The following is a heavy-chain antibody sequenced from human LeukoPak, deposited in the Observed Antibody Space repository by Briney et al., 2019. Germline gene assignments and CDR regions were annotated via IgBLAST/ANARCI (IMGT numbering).Heavy chain of an antibody. CDR2: VFYTGST. D-gene: IGHD1-26*01. CDR3: ARDSTWAVQGPVGMDV. CDR1: GDSISRGTYY. J-gene: IGHJ6*02. Sequence: SQTLSLTCTVSGDSISRGTYYWTWIRQHPGEGLEWIGNVFYTGSTNNNPSLKSRVIISVDRSKNQFSLKVNSVTAAGTAVYYCARDSTWAVQGPVGMDVWGQGTTVTVSS. V-gene: IGHV4-31*03.